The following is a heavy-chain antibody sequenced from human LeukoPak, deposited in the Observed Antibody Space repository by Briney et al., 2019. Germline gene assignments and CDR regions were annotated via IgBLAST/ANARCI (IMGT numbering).Heavy chain of an antibody. CDR2: FSLGETT. CDR1: GASITTYS. Sequence: SETLSLTCSVSGASITTYSWNWLRQSPGKGLEWIGYFSLGETTSYTSSLKSRVTISRDTSKNPVSLKLTSVTAADTAVYYCARWDELDWAFGTWGPGTLVTVSS. D-gene: IGHD2-21*01. V-gene: IGHV4-59*08. CDR3: ARWDELDWAFGT. J-gene: IGHJ5*02.